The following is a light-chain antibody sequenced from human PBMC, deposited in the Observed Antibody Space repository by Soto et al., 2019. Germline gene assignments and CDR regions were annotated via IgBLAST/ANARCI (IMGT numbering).Light chain of an antibody. CDR2: EVS. J-gene: IGLJ1*01. V-gene: IGLV2-14*01. Sequence: QSALTQPASVSGSPGQSITISCTGTSSDVGGYNYVSWYQQHPGKVPKLMIYEVSNRPSGVVNRFSGSKSGNTASLTISGLQAEDEADYYCSSFTSSSTQVFGTGTKHRP. CDR1: SSDVGGYNY. CDR3: SSFTSSSTQV.